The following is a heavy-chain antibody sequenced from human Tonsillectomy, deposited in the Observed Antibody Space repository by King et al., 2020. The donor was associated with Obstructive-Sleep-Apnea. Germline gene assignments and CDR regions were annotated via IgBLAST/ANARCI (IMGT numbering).Heavy chain of an antibody. CDR1: GFTFRNYA. CDR2: ISRNGGST. D-gene: IGHD2-15*01. Sequence: VQLVESGGGLVQPGGSLRLSCAASGFTFRNYAMHWVRQAPGKGLEYVAVISRNGGSTYYANSVKERFTISRDSSKNTLYLQMGSLRVEDMAVYYCARDQCSGGSCYSDYYYYAMDVWGQGTTVTVSS. J-gene: IGHJ6*02. V-gene: IGHV3-64*01. CDR3: ARDQCSGGSCYSDYYYYAMDV.